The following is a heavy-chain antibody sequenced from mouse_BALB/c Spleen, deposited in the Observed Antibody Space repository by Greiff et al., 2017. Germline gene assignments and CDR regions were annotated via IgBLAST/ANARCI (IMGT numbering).Heavy chain of an antibody. J-gene: IGHJ1*01. CDR1: GYAFSSYW. D-gene: IGHD1-1*01. V-gene: IGHV1-80*01. CDR3: ARITTVVARWYFDV. CDR2: IYPGDGDT. Sequence: VQLQQSGAELVRPGSSVKISCKASGYAFSSYWMNWVKQRPGQGLEWIGQIYPGDGDTNYNGKFKGKATLTADKSSSTAYMQLSSLTSEDSAVYFCARITTVVARWYFDVWGAGTTVTVSS.